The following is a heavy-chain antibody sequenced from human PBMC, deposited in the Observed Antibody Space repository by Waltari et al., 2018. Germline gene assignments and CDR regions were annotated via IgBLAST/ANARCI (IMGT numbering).Heavy chain of an antibody. J-gene: IGHJ4*02. CDR3: ARASRYCTGGVCPPGD. Sequence: QVQLQQWGAGLLKPSETLSLPCAVYGGSFSGYYWSWIRQPPGTGREGIGEINHSESTNNYPSRKMKVTISVDTAKNQFSLNLSSVTAADTAVYYCARASRYCTGGVCPPGDWGQGTLVTVSS. CDR2: INHSEST. D-gene: IGHD2-8*02. V-gene: IGHV4-34*01. CDR1: GGSFSGYY.